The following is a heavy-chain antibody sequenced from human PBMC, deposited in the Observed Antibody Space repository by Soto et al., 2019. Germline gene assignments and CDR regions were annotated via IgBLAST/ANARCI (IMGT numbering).Heavy chain of an antibody. Sequence: QVHLVQSGAEVKKPGASVKVSCKASGYSFSTYAMNWVRQAPGQGLEWMGWINGDNGNTKYSQKFQGRVTITRDTSASTLTSYMELSSLRSEDTIFYYWARKRVRHQLRPEVYVAVLGECTTVTVSS. CDR3: ARKRVRHQLRPEVYVAV. CDR2: INGDNGNT. V-gene: IGHV1-3*01. J-gene: IGHJ6*03. CDR1: GYSFSTYA. D-gene: IGHD2-2*01.